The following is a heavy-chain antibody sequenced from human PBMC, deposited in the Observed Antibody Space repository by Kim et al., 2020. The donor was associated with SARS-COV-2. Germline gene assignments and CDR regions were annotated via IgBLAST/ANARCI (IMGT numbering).Heavy chain of an antibody. D-gene: IGHD6-19*01. CDR3: ARDTRSQWLGKRLDY. J-gene: IGHJ4*02. CDR2: IYTSGST. Sequence: SETRSLTCTVSGGSISSYYWSWIRQPAGKGLEWIGRIYTSGSTNYNPSLKSRVTMSVDTSKNQFSLKLSSVTAADTAVYYCARDTRSQWLGKRLDYWGQGTLVTVSS. V-gene: IGHV4-4*07. CDR1: GGSISSYY.